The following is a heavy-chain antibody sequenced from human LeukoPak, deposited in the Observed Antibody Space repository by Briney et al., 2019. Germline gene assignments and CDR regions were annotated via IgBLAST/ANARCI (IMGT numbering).Heavy chain of an antibody. Sequence: KPSEALSLTCTVSGGSISSYYWSWIRQPPGKGLEWIGYIYYSGSTNYNPSLKSRVTISVDTSKNQFSLKLSSVTAADTAVYYCATYTDYYDSSGYYQYWGQGTLVTVSS. J-gene: IGHJ4*02. V-gene: IGHV4-59*01. CDR2: IYYSGST. CDR3: ATYTDYYDSSGYYQY. D-gene: IGHD3-22*01. CDR1: GGSISSYY.